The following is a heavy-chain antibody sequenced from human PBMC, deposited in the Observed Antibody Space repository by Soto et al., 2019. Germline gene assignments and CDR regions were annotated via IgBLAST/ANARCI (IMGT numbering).Heavy chain of an antibody. CDR1: GFTFSSYA. J-gene: IGHJ6*02. Sequence: PGGSLRLSCAASGFTFSSYAMSWVRQAPGKGLEWVSAINRDGGETYYADSVKGRFTISRDNAKNSLYLQMNSLRAEDTALYYCAKGRSYYYYGVDVWGQGTRVTVSS. CDR2: INRDGGET. V-gene: IGHV3-23*01. CDR3: AKGRSYYYYGVDV.